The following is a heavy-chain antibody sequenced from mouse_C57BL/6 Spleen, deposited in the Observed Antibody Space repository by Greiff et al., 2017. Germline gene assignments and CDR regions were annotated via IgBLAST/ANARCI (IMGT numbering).Heavy chain of an antibody. J-gene: IGHJ1*03. CDR3: ARNWDWYFDV. D-gene: IGHD4-1*01. V-gene: IGHV1-55*01. Sequence: VQLQQPGAELVKPGASVKMSCKASGYTFTSYWITWVKQRPGQGLEWIGDIYPGSGSTNYNEKFKSKATLPVDTSSSTAYMQLSGLTSEDSAVYYCARNWDWYFDVWGTGTTVTVSS. CDR1: GYTFTSYW. CDR2: IYPGSGST.